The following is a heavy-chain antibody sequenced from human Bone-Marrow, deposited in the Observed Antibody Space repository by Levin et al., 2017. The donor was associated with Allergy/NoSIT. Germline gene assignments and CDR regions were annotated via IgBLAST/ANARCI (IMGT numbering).Heavy chain of an antibody. D-gene: IGHD2-2*01. CDR3: SRSYCSSVSCYQFYFDS. CDR2: IRSRAYGGGTT. J-gene: IGHJ4*02. CDR1: GFTFGDYA. Sequence: GGSLRLSCTASGFTFGDYALTWLRQAAGKGLEWVAFIRSRAYGGGTTEYAASVKGRFTISREDSKSIAYLQMKSLKTEDTAVYYCSRSYCSSVSCYQFYFDSWGQGTLVTVSS. V-gene: IGHV3-49*03.